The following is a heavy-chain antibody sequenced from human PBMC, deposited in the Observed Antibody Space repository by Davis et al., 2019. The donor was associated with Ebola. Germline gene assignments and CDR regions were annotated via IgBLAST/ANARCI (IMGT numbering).Heavy chain of an antibody. D-gene: IGHD2-8*02. Sequence: GESLKISCAASGFTVSSNHMSWVRQAPGEGLEWVSLIYSGGSTYYADSVKGRFTISRDNSKNTLYLQMNSLRAEDTAVYYCAKDPGGHTGESDYWGQGTLVIVSS. CDR1: GFTVSSNH. CDR2: IYSGGST. V-gene: IGHV3-66*02. J-gene: IGHJ4*02. CDR3: AKDPGGHTGESDY.